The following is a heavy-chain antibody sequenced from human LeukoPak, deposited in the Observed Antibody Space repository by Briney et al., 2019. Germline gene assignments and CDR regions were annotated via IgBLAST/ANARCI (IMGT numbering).Heavy chain of an antibody. CDR1: GGSISSYY. J-gene: IGHJ6*03. Sequence: SETLSLTCTVSGGSISSYYWSWIRQPAGKGLEWIGRIYTSGSTNYNPSLKSRVTMSVDTSKNQFSLKLSSVTAADTAVYYCAREYGGVVIIQWYYYYYMDVWGKGTTVTVSS. CDR2: IYTSGST. V-gene: IGHV4-4*07. D-gene: IGHD3-3*01. CDR3: AREYGGVVIIQWYYYYYMDV.